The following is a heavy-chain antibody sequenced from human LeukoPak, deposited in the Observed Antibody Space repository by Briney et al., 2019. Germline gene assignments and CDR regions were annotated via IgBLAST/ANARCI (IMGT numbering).Heavy chain of an antibody. D-gene: IGHD4-17*01. J-gene: IGHJ6*03. CDR1: GFTFSSYE. V-gene: IGHV3-48*03. CDR2: ISSSGSNI. CDR3: ARVDGDYDYYYYMDV. Sequence: GGSLRLSCAASGFTFSSYEMNWVRQAPGKGLEWASYISSSGSNIYYADSVKGRFTISRDNAKKSLYLQMNSLRAEDTAVYYCARVDGDYDYYYYMDVWGKGTTVTVSS.